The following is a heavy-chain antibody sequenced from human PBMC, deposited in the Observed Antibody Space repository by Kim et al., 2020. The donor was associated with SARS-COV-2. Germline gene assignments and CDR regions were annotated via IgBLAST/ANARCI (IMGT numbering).Heavy chain of an antibody. V-gene: IGHV3-48*03. CDR1: GFTFSSYE. CDR2: ISSSGSTI. Sequence: GGSLRLSCAASGFTFSSYEMNWVRQAPGKGLEWVSYISSSGSTIYYADSVKGRFTISRDNAKNSLYLQMNSLRAEDTAVYYCARDLRQPTARNFRYGMDVWGQGTTVTVSS. D-gene: IGHD1-7*01. CDR3: ARDLRQPTARNFRYGMDV. J-gene: IGHJ6*02.